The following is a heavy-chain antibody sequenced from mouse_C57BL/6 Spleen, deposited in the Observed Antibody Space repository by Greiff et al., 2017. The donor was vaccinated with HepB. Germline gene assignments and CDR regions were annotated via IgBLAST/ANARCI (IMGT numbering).Heavy chain of an antibody. CDR2: IDPETGGT. Sequence: QVQLQQSGAELVRPGASVTLSCKASGYTFTDYEMHWVKQTPVHGLEWIGAIDPETGGTAYNQKFKGKAILTADKSSSTAYMELRSLTSEDSAVYYCTRCTTGVATDYAYWGQGTLVTVSA. V-gene: IGHV1-15*01. D-gene: IGHD1-1*01. J-gene: IGHJ3*01. CDR1: GYTFTDYE. CDR3: TRCTTGVATDYAY.